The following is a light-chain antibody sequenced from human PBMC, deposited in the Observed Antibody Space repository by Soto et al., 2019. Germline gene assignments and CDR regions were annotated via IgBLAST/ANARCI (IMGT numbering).Light chain of an antibody. Sequence: DIQMTQSPSTLSASVGDRFTITCRASQSISSWLAWYQQKPGKXPKXXIYAASTLESGVPSRFSATVSGTEFSITITSLQPEDFETYYCQQLFDSPITFGQGTRLEIK. CDR1: QSISSW. J-gene: IGKJ5*01. CDR2: AAS. V-gene: IGKV1-5*01. CDR3: QQLFDSPIT.